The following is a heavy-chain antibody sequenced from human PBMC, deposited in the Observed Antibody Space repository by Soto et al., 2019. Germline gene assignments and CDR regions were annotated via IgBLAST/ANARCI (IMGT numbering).Heavy chain of an antibody. V-gene: IGHV3-30-3*01. CDR1: GFTFSIYS. Sequence: GSLRLSCAASGFTFSIYSMHLVLQAPGKGLEWVAVISRDGSDIYYDDSVKGRFTISRDNSNSTLFLHMNSLRPEDTAVYYCARDAYNYGYFSSWGQGTTVTVS. J-gene: IGHJ6*02. D-gene: IGHD5-12*01. CDR2: ISRDGSDI. CDR3: ARDAYNYGYFSS.